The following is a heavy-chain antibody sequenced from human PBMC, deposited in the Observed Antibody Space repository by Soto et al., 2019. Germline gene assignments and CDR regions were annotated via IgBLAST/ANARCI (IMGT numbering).Heavy chain of an antibody. V-gene: IGHV1-69*13. CDR2: IIPIFGTA. D-gene: IGHD3-10*01. CDR3: ARDLLDYYGSGSYSRFDD. CDR1: GGTFSSYA. Sequence: SVEVSCKASGGTFSSYAISWVRQAPGQGLEWMGGIIPIFGTANYAQKFQGRVTITADESTSTAYMELSSLRSEDTAVYYCARDLLDYYGSGSYSRFDDWGQGTLVTVS. J-gene: IGHJ4*02.